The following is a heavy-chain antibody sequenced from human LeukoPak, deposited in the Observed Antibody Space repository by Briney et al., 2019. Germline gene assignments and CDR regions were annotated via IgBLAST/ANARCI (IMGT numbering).Heavy chain of an antibody. V-gene: IGHV3-64D*08. D-gene: IGHD1-26*01. CDR2: ISDNGDNT. J-gene: IGHJ4*02. Sequence: GGSLRLSCSASGFTFSVHYMHWVRQAPGKGLEYVSTISDNGDNTCYADSVKGRFIISRDNSKNILYLQMNSLRVEDTAVYYCIKDLSGTWSFGYWGQGTLLIVSS. CDR3: IKDLSGTWSFGY. CDR1: GFTFSVHY.